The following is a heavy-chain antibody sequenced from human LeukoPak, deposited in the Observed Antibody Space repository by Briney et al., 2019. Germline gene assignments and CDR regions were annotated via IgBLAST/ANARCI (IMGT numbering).Heavy chain of an antibody. CDR1: GGTFSSYA. J-gene: IGHJ4*02. Sequence: ASVKVSCKASGGTFSSYAISWVRQAPGQGLEWMGGIIPTFGTANYAQKFQGRVTITADESTGTAYMELSSLRSEDTAVYYCARDRSYSGYSYGYFWGQGTLVTVSS. CDR3: ARDRSYSGYSYGYF. V-gene: IGHV1-69*13. CDR2: IIPTFGTA. D-gene: IGHD5-18*01.